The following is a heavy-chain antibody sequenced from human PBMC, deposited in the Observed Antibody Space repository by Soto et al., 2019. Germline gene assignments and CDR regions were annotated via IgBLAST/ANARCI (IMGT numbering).Heavy chain of an antibody. D-gene: IGHD2-2*01. V-gene: IGHV1-2*04. Sequence: ASVKVSCKASGYTFTGYYMHWVRQAPGQGLEWMGWINPNSGGTNYAQKFQGWVTMTRDTSISTAYMELSRLRSDDTAVYYCARDLPGEIAVVPAASKHDAFDIWGQGTMVTVSS. CDR2: INPNSGGT. J-gene: IGHJ3*02. CDR1: GYTFTGYY. CDR3: ARDLPGEIAVVPAASKHDAFDI.